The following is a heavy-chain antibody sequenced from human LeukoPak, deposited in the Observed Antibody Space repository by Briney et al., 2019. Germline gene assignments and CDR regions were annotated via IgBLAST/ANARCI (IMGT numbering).Heavy chain of an antibody. V-gene: IGHV3-9*01. D-gene: IGHD3-3*01. Sequence: GGSLRLSCAASGFTFDDYAMHWVRHAPGKGLEWVSGISWNSGSIGYADSVKGRFTISRDNAKNSLYLQMNSLRAEDTAVYYCASLEGFWSGYQFDYWGQGTLVTVSS. J-gene: IGHJ4*02. CDR2: ISWNSGSI. CDR3: ASLEGFWSGYQFDY. CDR1: GFTFDDYA.